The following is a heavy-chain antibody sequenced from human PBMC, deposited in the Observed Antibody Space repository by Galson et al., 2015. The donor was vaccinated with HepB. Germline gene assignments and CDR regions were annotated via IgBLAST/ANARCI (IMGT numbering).Heavy chain of an antibody. D-gene: IGHD6-6*01. J-gene: IGHJ5*02. CDR3: ASSIAARPGGWFDP. Sequence: SLTCTVSGGSISSYYWSWIRQPPGKGLEWIGYIYYSGSTNYNPSLKSRVTISVDTSKNQFSLKLSSVTAADTAVYYCASSIAARPGGWFDPWGQGTLVTVSS. CDR1: GGSISSYY. CDR2: IYYSGST. V-gene: IGHV4-59*08.